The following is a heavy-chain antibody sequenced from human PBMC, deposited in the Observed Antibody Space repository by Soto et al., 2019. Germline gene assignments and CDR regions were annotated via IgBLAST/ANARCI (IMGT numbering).Heavy chain of an antibody. CDR2: IYYSGST. J-gene: IGHJ4*02. Sequence: QLQLQESGPGLVKPSETLSLTCTVSGGSISSSSYYWGWIRQPPGKGLEWIGSIYYSGSTYYNPSLKRRVTISVDTSKNQFSLKLSSVTAADTAVYYCAGGRSKGLVVVTTGDYWGQGTLVTVSS. CDR1: GGSISSSSYY. V-gene: IGHV4-39*01. CDR3: AGGRSKGLVVVTTGDY. D-gene: IGHD3-22*01.